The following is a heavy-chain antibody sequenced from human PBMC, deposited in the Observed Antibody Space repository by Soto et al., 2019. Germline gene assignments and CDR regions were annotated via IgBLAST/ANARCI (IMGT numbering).Heavy chain of an antibody. Sequence: GESLKISCKGSGYSFTSYWIGWVRQMPGKGLEWMGIIYPGDSDTRYSPSFQGQVTISADKSISTAYLQWSSLKASDTAMYYCASGYYDSSGYSYYFDYWGQGTLVTVSS. D-gene: IGHD3-22*01. CDR1: GYSFTSYW. V-gene: IGHV5-51*01. CDR2: IYPGDSDT. J-gene: IGHJ4*02. CDR3: ASGYYDSSGYSYYFDY.